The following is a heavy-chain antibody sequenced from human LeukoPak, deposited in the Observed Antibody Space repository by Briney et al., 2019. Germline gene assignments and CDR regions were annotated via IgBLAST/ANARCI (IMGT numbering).Heavy chain of an antibody. CDR3: ARAVAGKVYYFDY. Sequence: SETLSLTCAVYGGSFSGYYWSWIRQPPGKGLEWIGEINHSGSTNYNPSLKSRVTISVDTFKNQFSLKLSSVTAADTAVYYCARAVAGKVYYFDYWGQGTLVTVSS. D-gene: IGHD6-19*01. CDR2: INHSGST. V-gene: IGHV4-34*01. J-gene: IGHJ4*02. CDR1: GGSFSGYY.